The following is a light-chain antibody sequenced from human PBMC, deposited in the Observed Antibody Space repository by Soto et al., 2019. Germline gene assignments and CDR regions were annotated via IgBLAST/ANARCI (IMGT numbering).Light chain of an antibody. J-gene: IGLJ2*01. CDR1: SSDVGSYNL. CDR2: EVS. Sequence: QSALTQPASVSGSPGQSITIPCTGASSDVGSYNLVSWYQQHPGKAPKLMIYEVSRRPSGISNRFSGSKSGNAASLTISGLQAEDEADYYCCSYAGSPPFVIFGGGTQVTVL. CDR3: CSYAGSPPFVI. V-gene: IGLV2-23*02.